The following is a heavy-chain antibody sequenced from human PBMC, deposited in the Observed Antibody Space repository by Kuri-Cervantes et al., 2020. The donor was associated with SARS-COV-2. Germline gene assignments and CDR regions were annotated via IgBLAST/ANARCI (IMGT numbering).Heavy chain of an antibody. Sequence: ASVKVSCKASGYTFTSYGISWVRQAPGQGLEWMGWISAYNGSTNYAQKLQGRVTMTTDTSTSTAYMELRSLRSDDTAVYYCARDVLRFLEWLDYYYYYGMDVWGQGTTVTVSS. CDR2: ISAYNGST. D-gene: IGHD3-3*01. V-gene: IGHV1-18*04. CDR1: GYTFTSYG. CDR3: ARDVLRFLEWLDYYYYYGMDV. J-gene: IGHJ6*02.